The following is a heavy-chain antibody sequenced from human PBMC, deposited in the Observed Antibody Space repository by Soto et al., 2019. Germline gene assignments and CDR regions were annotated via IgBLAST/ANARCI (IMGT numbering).Heavy chain of an antibody. J-gene: IGHJ4*02. CDR2: FDPEDGET. Sequence: GASVKVSCKVSGYSLITELSMHWVRQAPGKGLEWMGSFDPEDGETIYALKFQGRLTMTGDTSTDTAYMELSSLRSEDTAVYYCATARITIFGVVTYFDYWGQGTLVTVSS. CDR1: GYSLITELS. V-gene: IGHV1-24*01. D-gene: IGHD3-3*01. CDR3: ATARITIFGVVTYFDY.